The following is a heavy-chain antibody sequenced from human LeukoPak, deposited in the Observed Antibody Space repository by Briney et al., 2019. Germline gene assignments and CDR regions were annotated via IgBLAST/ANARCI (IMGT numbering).Heavy chain of an antibody. J-gene: IGHJ4*02. V-gene: IGHV3-30*18. CDR1: GFTFSSYG. CDR2: ISYDGSNK. Sequence: GGSLRLSCAASGFTFSSYGMHWVRQAPGKGLEWVAVISYDGSNKYYADSVKGRFTISRDNSRNTLYLQMNSLRAEDTAVYYCAKVSPSANFDYWGQGTLVTVSS. CDR3: AKVSPSANFDY.